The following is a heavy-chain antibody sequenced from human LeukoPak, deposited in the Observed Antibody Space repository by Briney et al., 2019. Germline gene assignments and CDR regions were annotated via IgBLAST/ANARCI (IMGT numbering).Heavy chain of an antibody. D-gene: IGHD6-19*01. CDR2: ISSSSSYT. V-gene: IGHV3-21*01. Sequence: GGSLRLSCAASGFTFSSYSMNWVRQAPGKGLEWVSSISSSSSYTYYADSVKGRFTISRDNAKNSLYLQMNSLRAEDTAVYYCARLLLGGWDFDYWGQGTLVTVSS. CDR1: GFTFSSYS. CDR3: ARLLLGGWDFDY. J-gene: IGHJ4*02.